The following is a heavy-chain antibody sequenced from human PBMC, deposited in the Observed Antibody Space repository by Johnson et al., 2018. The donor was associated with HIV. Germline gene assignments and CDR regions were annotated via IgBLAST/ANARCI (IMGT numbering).Heavy chain of an antibody. CDR2: IYNDGRRT. D-gene: IGHD1-26*01. CDR1: GFAFRTYW. J-gene: IGHJ3*02. V-gene: IGHV3-74*03. Sequence: VQLVESGGGLVQPGGSLRLSCAASGFAFRTYWMVWVRQVPGKRPVWVARIYNDGRRTTYATAYASSVKGRFTISRDDSTNSAYLQMNSLTTEDTAVYYCARDIVGAPDAFDIWGRGIMVTVSS. CDR3: ARDIVGAPDAFDI.